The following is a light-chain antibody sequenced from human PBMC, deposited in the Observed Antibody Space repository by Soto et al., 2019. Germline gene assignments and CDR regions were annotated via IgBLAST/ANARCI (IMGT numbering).Light chain of an antibody. CDR2: SNN. V-gene: IGLV1-44*01. CDR3: SAWDDSLNVVV. Sequence: QSVLTQPPSASGTPGQRVTISCSGSSSNVGSNTVNWYQQLQGTAPKLLIYSNNQRPSGVPDRFSGSKSGTSASLAISGLRSEDEADYYCSAWDDSLNVVVFGGGTKLTVL. CDR1: SSNVGSNT. J-gene: IGLJ2*01.